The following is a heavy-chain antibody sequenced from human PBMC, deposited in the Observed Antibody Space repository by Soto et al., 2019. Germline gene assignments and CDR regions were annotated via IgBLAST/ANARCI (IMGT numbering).Heavy chain of an antibody. CDR3: ARIAYFDSTGYYYYFDY. CDR1: GYSISKGYF. D-gene: IGHD3-22*01. Sequence: SETLSLTCRVSGYSISKGYFWGCIRQPPGKGLEWIDSWYRSGVTYYNPSLNGRVTMSVDTSKNQFSLQLSSVTAADMAVYYCARIAYFDSTGYYYYFDYWGQGALVTVSS. CDR2: WYRSGVT. V-gene: IGHV4-38-2*01. J-gene: IGHJ4*02.